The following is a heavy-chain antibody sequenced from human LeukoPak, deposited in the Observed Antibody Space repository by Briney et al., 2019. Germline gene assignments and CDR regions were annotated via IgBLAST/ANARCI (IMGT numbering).Heavy chain of an antibody. CDR2: IKRDGSEK. CDR1: GFTFSSYW. CDR3: ASAHVWGRTRYYFDY. V-gene: IGHV3-7*01. J-gene: IGHJ4*02. Sequence: HPGGSLRLSCAASGFTFSSYWMSWVRQAPGKGLEWVANIKRDGSEKYYVDSVKGRVTISRDNAKNSLYLQMNSLRAEDTAVYYCASAHVWGRTRYYFDYWGQGTLVTVSS. D-gene: IGHD3-16*01.